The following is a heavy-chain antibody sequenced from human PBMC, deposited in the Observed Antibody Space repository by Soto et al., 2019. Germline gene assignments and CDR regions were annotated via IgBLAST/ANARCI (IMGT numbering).Heavy chain of an antibody. D-gene: IGHD5-12*01. Sequence: TSETLSLTCTVSGDSITSDRYYWGWIRQPPGKGLETIANIYYDGNTYYNPSLESRVTISVDTSKNQFSLRLTSVTAADTAVYYCARHGDGYNYGTFTGFDFWGQGALVTVSS. CDR1: GDSITSDRYY. CDR2: IYYDGNT. J-gene: IGHJ4*02. CDR3: ARHGDGYNYGTFTGFDF. V-gene: IGHV4-39*01.